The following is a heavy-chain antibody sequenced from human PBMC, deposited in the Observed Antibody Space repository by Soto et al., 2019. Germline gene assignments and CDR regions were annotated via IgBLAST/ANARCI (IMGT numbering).Heavy chain of an antibody. Sequence: EMQLGESGGGLVKPGGSLRLSCAVAGYAFEVAWMNGVRQAPGKGLEWVGRIKSKPDGGTTEYAAPVEGRLTISRDDSTSTLYLQMNSLRTEDTAVYYCTTGRRDYYGNSYMDLWGKGTTVTVSS. CDR3: TTGRRDYYGNSYMDL. CDR2: IKSKPDGGTT. CDR1: GYAFEVAW. J-gene: IGHJ6*03. V-gene: IGHV3-15*01. D-gene: IGHD3-22*01.